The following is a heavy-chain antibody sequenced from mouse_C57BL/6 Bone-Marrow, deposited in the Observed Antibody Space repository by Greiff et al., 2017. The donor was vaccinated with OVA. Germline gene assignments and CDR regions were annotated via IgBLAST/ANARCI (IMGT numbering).Heavy chain of an antibody. CDR2: ISNGGGST. D-gene: IGHD1-1*01. Sequence: EVKVVESGGGLVQPGGSLKLSCAASGFTFSDYYMYWVRQTPEKRLEWVAYISNGGGSTYYPDTVKGRFTISRDNAKNTLYLQMSRLKSEDTAMYYCARQDSYYYGSSYEYFDVWGTGTTVTVSS. CDR1: GFTFSDYY. V-gene: IGHV5-12*01. CDR3: ARQDSYYYGSSYEYFDV. J-gene: IGHJ1*03.